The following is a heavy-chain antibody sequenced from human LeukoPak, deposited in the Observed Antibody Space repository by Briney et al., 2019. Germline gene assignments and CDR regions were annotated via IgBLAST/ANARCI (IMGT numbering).Heavy chain of an antibody. V-gene: IGHV3-23*01. D-gene: IGHD2-21*02. CDR2: ISGSGGST. Sequence: GGSLRLSCAASGFTFSSCAMSWVRQTPGKGLEWVSAISGSGGSTYYADSVKGRFTISRDNSKNTLYLQMNSLRAEDTAVYYCAKDDAYCGGDCYPYYFDYWGQGTLVTVSS. J-gene: IGHJ4*02. CDR1: GFTFSSCA. CDR3: AKDDAYCGGDCYPYYFDY.